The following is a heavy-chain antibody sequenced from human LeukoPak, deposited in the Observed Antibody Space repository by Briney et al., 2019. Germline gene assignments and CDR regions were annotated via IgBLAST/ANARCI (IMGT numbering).Heavy chain of an antibody. CDR1: GGSISSYY. Sequence: SETLSLTCTVSGGSISSYYWSWIRQPPGEGLEWIGYIYYSGSTNYNPSLKSRVTISVDTSKNQFSLKLSSVTAADTAVYYCARRKLYSSGWYLDYWGQGTLVTVSS. V-gene: IGHV4-59*01. D-gene: IGHD6-19*01. CDR3: ARRKLYSSGWYLDY. CDR2: IYYSGST. J-gene: IGHJ4*02.